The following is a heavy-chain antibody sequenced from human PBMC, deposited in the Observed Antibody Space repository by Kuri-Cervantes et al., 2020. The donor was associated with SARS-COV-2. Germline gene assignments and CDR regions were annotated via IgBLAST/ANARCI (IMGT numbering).Heavy chain of an antibody. CDR3: ARRLKDGPPDY. CDR1: GGSISSYY. Sequence: GSLRLSCTVSGGSISSYYWSWIRQPPGKGLEWIGSIYHSGSTYYNPSLKSRVTISVDTSKNQFSLKLSSVTAADTAVYYCARRLKDGPPDYWGQGTLVTVSS. V-gene: IGHV4-59*08. J-gene: IGHJ4*02. CDR2: IYHSGST.